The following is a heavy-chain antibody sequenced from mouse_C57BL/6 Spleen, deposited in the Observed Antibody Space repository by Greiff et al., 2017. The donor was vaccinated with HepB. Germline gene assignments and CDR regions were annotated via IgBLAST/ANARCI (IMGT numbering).Heavy chain of an antibody. Sequence: QVHVKQSGAELVRPGTSVKVSCKASGYAFTNYLIEWVKQRPGQGLEWIGVINPGSGGTNYNEKFKGKATLTADKSSSTAYMQLSSLTSEDSAVYVCARSEYYGSSFHYYAMDYWGQGTSVTVSS. V-gene: IGHV1-54*01. J-gene: IGHJ4*01. CDR1: GYAFTNYL. CDR3: ARSEYYGSSFHYYAMDY. CDR2: INPGSGGT. D-gene: IGHD1-1*01.